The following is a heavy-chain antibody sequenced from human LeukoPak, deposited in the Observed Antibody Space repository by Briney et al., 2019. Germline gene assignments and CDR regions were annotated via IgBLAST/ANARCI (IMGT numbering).Heavy chain of an antibody. D-gene: IGHD3-10*01. CDR1: GGSFSSYY. J-gene: IGHJ4*02. Sequence: SETLSLTCAVYGGSFSSYYWSWIRQPAGKGLEWIGRIYTSGNTNYNPSLKSRVTMSVDTSKSQFSLELSSVTAADTAMYYCAREPYMIRAFDYWGQGTLVTVSS. V-gene: IGHV4-4*07. CDR2: IYTSGNT. CDR3: AREPYMIRAFDY.